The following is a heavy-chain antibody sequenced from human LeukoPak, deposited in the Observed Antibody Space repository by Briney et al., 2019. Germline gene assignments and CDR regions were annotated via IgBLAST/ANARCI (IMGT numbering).Heavy chain of an antibody. Sequence: PGRSLRLSCAASGFTFSSYAMSWVRQAPGKGLEWVSAISVSGNTYHTDSVTGGFTISRDSSKNTLYLQMTRLRAEDAAVYYCAKAPVTTCSGAYCYPFDYWGQGTLVTVSS. J-gene: IGHJ4*02. CDR1: GFTFSSYA. D-gene: IGHD2-21*01. CDR3: AKAPVTTCSGAYCYPFDY. CDR2: ISVSGNT. V-gene: IGHV3-23*01.